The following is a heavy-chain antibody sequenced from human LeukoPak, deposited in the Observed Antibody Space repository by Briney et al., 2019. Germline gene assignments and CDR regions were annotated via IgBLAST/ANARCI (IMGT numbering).Heavy chain of an antibody. CDR2: ISSSSSYI. CDR3: ASQPEYYYDSSGYYLY. V-gene: IGHV3-21*01. Sequence: PGGSLRLSCAASGFTFSSYGMHWVRQAPGKGLEWVSSISSSSSYIYYADSVKGRFTISRDNAKNSLYLQMNSLRAEDTAVYYCASQPEYYYDSSGYYLYWGQGTLVTVSS. CDR1: GFTFSSYG. D-gene: IGHD3-22*01. J-gene: IGHJ4*02.